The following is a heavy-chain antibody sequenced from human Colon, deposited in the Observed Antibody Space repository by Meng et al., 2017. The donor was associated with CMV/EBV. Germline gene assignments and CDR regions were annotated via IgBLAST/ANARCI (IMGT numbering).Heavy chain of an antibody. Sequence: GESLKISCAASGFTFASYSMNLVRQAPEKGLECVSSINSNSDYINYADSVKGRFTVSRDNAKNSLYLQMNSLRPDDTGVYYCARDGAQGEDHWGQGTRVTVSS. D-gene: IGHD2-21*01. CDR3: ARDGAQGEDH. V-gene: IGHV3-21*01. CDR1: GFTFASYS. CDR2: INSNSDYI. J-gene: IGHJ4*02.